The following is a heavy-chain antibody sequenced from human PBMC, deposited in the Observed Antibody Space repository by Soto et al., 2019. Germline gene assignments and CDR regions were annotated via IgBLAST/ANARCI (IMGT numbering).Heavy chain of an antibody. CDR1: GGSISSYY. CDR2: ICYSGST. CDR3: ARAELRYFDWLPSHNWFDP. J-gene: IGHJ5*02. V-gene: IGHV4-59*01. Sequence: SETLSLTCTVSGGSISSYYWSWIRQPPGKGLEWIGYICYSGSTNYNPSLKSRVTISVDTSKNQFSLKLSSVTAADTAVYYCARAELRYFDWLPSHNWFDPCGQGTLVTVSS. D-gene: IGHD3-9*01.